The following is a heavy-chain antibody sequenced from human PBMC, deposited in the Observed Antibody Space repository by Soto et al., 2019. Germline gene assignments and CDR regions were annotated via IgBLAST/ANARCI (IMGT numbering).Heavy chain of an antibody. CDR3: ARDIGYYHVSGRYSDR. CDR1: GYSVGSGYY. D-gene: IGHD1-26*01. Sequence: PSETLSLTCAVSGYSVGSGYYWGWIRQYPGKGLEWIGSIYHGGTIYYNPSLKSRVTISLDTSKNQFSLKLNSVTAADTAVYYCARDIGYYHVSGRYSDRWGQGTLVTVSS. CDR2: IYHGGTI. J-gene: IGHJ4*02. V-gene: IGHV4-38-2*02.